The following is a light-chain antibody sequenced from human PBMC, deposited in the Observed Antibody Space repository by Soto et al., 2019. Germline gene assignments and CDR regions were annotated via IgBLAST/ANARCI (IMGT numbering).Light chain of an antibody. Sequence: EIVLTQSPGTLSLSPGERATLSCRASQSVSSSYLAWYQQKPGQAPRLLVYGASGRATGIPDRFSGSGSGTDLTLTSSRVEPEDFAVYYCQQYGGSPPVTFGQGTRLEIK. J-gene: IGKJ5*01. CDR1: QSVSSSY. CDR3: QQYGGSPPVT. CDR2: GAS. V-gene: IGKV3-20*01.